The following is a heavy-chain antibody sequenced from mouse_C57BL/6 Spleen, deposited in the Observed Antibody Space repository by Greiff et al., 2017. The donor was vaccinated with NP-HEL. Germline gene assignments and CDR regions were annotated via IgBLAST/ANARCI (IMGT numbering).Heavy chain of an antibody. CDR2: IDPSDSET. CDR3: ARGGTGTDYYAMDY. V-gene: IGHV1-52*01. CDR1: GYTFTSYW. J-gene: IGHJ4*01. Sequence: QVHVKQPGAELVRPGSSVKLSCKASGYTFTSYWMHWVKQRPIQGLEWIGNIDPSDSETHYNQKFKDKATLTVDKSSSTAYMQLSSLTSEDSAVYYCARGGTGTDYYAMDYWGQGTSVTVSS. D-gene: IGHD4-1*01.